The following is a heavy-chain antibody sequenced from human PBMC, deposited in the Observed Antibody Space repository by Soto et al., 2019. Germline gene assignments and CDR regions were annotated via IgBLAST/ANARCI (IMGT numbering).Heavy chain of an antibody. J-gene: IGHJ6*02. CDR3: ARGQYYSSGSSATSYFYFGIDV. Sequence: QLQLEQSGPEVKKPGSSVKVSCKASGRSFSSDGVSWVRQAPGQGLEWMGGIIPVFGNTKYVQRFQGRLTITSDKSTSTVYMEMSSLSSEDTAVYSCARGQYYSSGSSATSYFYFGIDVWCQGTTVIVSS. CDR1: GRSFSSDG. V-gene: IGHV1-69*06. CDR2: IIPVFGNT. D-gene: IGHD3-10*01.